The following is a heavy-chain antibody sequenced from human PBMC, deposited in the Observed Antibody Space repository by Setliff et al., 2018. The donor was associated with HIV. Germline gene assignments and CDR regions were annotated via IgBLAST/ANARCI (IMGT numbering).Heavy chain of an antibody. J-gene: IGHJ3*02. CDR1: GFTFSSHA. V-gene: IGHV3-48*03. CDR3: AKDFGYSSGWYLVSGTFDI. D-gene: IGHD6-19*01. Sequence: PGGSLRLSCAASGFTFSSHAMTWVRQAPGQGLEWVSISGTTIYYADSVKGRFTISRDNAKNSLYLQMNSLRAEDTAAYFCAKDFGYSSGWYLVSGTFDIWGQGTKVTVSS. CDR2: ISGTTI.